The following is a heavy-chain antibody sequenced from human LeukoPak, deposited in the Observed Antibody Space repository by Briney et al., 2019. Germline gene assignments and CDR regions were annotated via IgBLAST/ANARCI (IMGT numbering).Heavy chain of an antibody. D-gene: IGHD3-22*01. J-gene: IGHJ4*02. CDR1: GFTFSSYA. CDR3: AKADAEERNYYDSSGYSYYFDY. CDR2: ISGSGGST. Sequence: GGSLRLSCAASGFTFSSYAMSWVRQAPGKGLEWVSAISGSGGSTYYADSVKGRFTISRDNSKNTLYLQMDSLRAEDTAVYYCAKADAEERNYYDSSGYSYYFDYWGQGTLVTVSS. V-gene: IGHV3-23*01.